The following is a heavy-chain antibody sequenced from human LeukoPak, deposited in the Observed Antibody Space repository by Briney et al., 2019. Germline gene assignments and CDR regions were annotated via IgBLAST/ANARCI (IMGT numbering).Heavy chain of an antibody. J-gene: IGHJ4*02. CDR2: TNHSGST. CDR3: ARSWNYGSGSLSY. Sequence: SETLSLTCAVYGGSFSGYYWSWIRQPPGKGLEWIGETNHSGSTNYNPSLKSRVTISVDTSKNQFSLKLSSVTAADTAVYYCARSWNYGSGSLSYWGQGTLVTVSS. V-gene: IGHV4-34*01. CDR1: GGSFSGYY. D-gene: IGHD3-10*01.